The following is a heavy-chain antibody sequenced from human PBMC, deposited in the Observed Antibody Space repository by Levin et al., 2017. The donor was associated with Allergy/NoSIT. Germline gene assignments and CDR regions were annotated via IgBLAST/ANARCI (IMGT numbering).Heavy chain of an antibody. D-gene: IGHD3-22*01. Sequence: SGPTLVKPTQTLTLTCTFSGFSLSTGGVGVGWIRQPPGKALEWLALIYWNDDKRYSPSLKSRPTITKDTSKNQVVLTMTNMDPVDTATYYCARYNQYYYDSSGYPVIDYWGQGTLVTVSS. J-gene: IGHJ4*02. V-gene: IGHV2-5*01. CDR3: ARYNQYYYDSSGYPVIDY. CDR1: GFSLSTGGVG. CDR2: IYWNDDK.